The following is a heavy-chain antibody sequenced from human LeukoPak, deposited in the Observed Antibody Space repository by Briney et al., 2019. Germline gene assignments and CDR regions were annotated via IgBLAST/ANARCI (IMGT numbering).Heavy chain of an antibody. CDR2: INPSGGYT. D-gene: IGHD1-26*01. V-gene: IGHV1-46*01. J-gene: IGHJ5*02. Sequence: ASVKASCKASGYTFMSHYMHWVRQAPGQGLEWMGIINPSGGYTSYAQKFQGRVTLTRDMSTSTVYMELSSLRPEDTAVYYCARDHSGEWESLSGWWFDPWGQGTLVTVSS. CDR3: ARDHSGEWESLSGWWFDP. CDR1: GYTFMSHY.